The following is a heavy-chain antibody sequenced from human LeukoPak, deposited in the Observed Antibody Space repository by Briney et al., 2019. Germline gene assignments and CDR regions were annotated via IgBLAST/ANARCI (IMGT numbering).Heavy chain of an antibody. CDR3: ARTANYDILTGYFPLDY. CDR2: ISAYNGNT. D-gene: IGHD3-9*01. J-gene: IGHJ4*02. V-gene: IGHV1-18*01. Sequence: ASVKVSCKASGYTFTSYGISWVRQAPGQGLEWMGWISAYNGNTNYAQKLQGRVTMTTDTSTSTAYMELRSLRSDDTAVYYCARTANYDILTGYFPLDYWGRGTLVTVSS. CDR1: GYTFTSYG.